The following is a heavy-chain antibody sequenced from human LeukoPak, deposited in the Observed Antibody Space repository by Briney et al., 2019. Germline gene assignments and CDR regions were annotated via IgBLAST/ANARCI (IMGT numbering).Heavy chain of an antibody. D-gene: IGHD2-2*01. CDR2: IYTSGST. Sequence: SETLSLTCTVSGGSISSGSYYWSWIRQPAGKGLEWIGRIYTSGSTNYNPSLKSRVTISVDTSKNQFSLKLSSVTAADTAVYYCAGSRSQLLWEDNWFDPWGQGTLVTVSS. CDR1: GGSISSGSYY. J-gene: IGHJ5*02. V-gene: IGHV4-61*02. CDR3: AGSRSQLLWEDNWFDP.